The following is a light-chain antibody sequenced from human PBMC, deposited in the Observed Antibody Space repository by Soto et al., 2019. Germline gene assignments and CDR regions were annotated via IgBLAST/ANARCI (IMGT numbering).Light chain of an antibody. CDR3: ASYTTSRTYV. CDR2: DVS. J-gene: IGLJ1*01. CDR1: SRDVGGYSY. Sequence: QPVLTQPASVSGAPGQSIAISCTGTSRDVGGYSYVSWYQQQPGKAPKLVISDVSNRPSGVSDRFSGSKSGNTASLTISGLQTEDEADYYCASYTTSRTYVFGTGTKVTVL. V-gene: IGLV2-14*01.